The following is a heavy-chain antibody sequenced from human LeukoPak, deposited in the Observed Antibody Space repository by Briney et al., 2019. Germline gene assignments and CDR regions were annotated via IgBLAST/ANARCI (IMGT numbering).Heavy chain of an antibody. CDR1: GFTFSSYS. CDR3: ARAGYSSSGGFDY. D-gene: IGHD6-19*01. J-gene: IGHJ4*02. CDR2: ISSSSSYI. Sequence: MAGGSLRLSCAASGFTFSSYSMNWVRQAPGKGLEWVSSISSSSSYIYYADSVKGRFTISRDNAKNSLYLQMNSLRAEDTAVYYCARAGYSSSGGFDYWGQGTPVTVSS. V-gene: IGHV3-21*01.